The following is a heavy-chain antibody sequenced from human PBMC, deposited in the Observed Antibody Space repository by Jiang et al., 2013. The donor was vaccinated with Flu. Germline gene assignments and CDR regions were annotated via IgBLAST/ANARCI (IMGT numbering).Heavy chain of an antibody. CDR3: ARGDVFTSLDY. V-gene: IGHV1-2*04. CDR1: GYTFTDNY. Sequence: KVSCKASGYTFTDNYVHWVRQAPGQGLEWMGWMSPNSGGTKYAXKFQGWVTMTRDTSITTAYMELSRLTSDDTAVYYCARGDVFTSLDYWGQGTLVTVSS. D-gene: IGHD3-10*02. J-gene: IGHJ4*02. CDR2: MSPNSGGT.